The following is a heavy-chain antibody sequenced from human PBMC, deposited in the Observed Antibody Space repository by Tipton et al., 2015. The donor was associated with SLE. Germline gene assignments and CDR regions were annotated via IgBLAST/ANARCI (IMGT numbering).Heavy chain of an antibody. V-gene: IGHV4-39*01. CDR1: GGSISSSSYY. CDR3: ARRDQLLRSLAYYYYMDV. D-gene: IGHD3-3*01. CDR2: IYFSGST. J-gene: IGHJ6*03. Sequence: TLSLTCTFSGGSISSSSYYWGWIRQPPGKGLEWIGSIYFSGSTYYNPSPKSRVTISVDTSKNQFSLKLSSVTAADTAVYYCARRDQLLRSLAYYYYMDVWGKGTTVTVSS.